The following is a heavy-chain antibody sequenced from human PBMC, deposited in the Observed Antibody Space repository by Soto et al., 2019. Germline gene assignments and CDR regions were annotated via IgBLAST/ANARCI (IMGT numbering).Heavy chain of an antibody. CDR3: ATRTVGWYFDL. J-gene: IGHJ2*01. CDR1: GFTFSSYP. V-gene: IGHV3-23*01. Sequence: EVQLLESGGGLVQPGGSLRLSCAASGFTFSSYPINWVRQAPGKGLEWVSVISGSGGSTYYADAVKGRFTISRDNSKNTLYLQMNSLRDEDTAVYYCATRTVGWYFDLWGRGTLVTVSS. CDR2: ISGSGGST. D-gene: IGHD4-17*01.